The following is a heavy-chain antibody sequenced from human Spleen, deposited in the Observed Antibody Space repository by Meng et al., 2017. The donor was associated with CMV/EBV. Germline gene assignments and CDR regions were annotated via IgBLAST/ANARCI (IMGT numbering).Heavy chain of an antibody. D-gene: IGHD4-11*01. V-gene: IGHV1-46*01. Sequence: ASVKVSCKASGYTFTSYYMHWVRQAPGQGLEWMGLIDPSGDSTTYAQKFQGRVTMTRDTSTSTVYMELSSLRSEDTAVYYCARVNYREEYSNYDWGWFDPWGQGTLVTVSS. CDR3: ARVNYREEYSNYDWGWFDP. CDR1: GYTFTSYY. J-gene: IGHJ5*02. CDR2: IDPSGDST.